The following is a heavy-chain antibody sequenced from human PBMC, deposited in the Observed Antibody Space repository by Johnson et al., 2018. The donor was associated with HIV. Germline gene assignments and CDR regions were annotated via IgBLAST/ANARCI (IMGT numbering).Heavy chain of an antibody. CDR1: GVSFSDYA. V-gene: IGHV3-11*04. CDR3: ARDRDTGVGAPYAFDI. Sequence: QVQLVESGGGVVQSGRSLRLSCAASGVSFSDYAMHWVRQAPGKGLEWVSGISGSDFGLYYADSVKGRFTISRDNAKNSLYLQMNSLRAEDTAVYYCARDRDTGVGAPYAFDIWGQGTMVTVSS. D-gene: IGHD1-26*01. CDR2: ISGSDFGL. J-gene: IGHJ3*02.